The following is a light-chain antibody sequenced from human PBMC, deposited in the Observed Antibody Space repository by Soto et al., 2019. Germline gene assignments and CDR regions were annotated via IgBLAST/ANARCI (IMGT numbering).Light chain of an antibody. J-gene: IGKJ4*01. Sequence: DFTLTQSPSSLSASVGDRVTISSRPSQAVPNNMAWYQQKPGKPPKLLIYEESTLHSGVPSRFSGRTSWTQFTLTIDSLQPEDFATYYCQQVKTYPRTFGGGTKVDIK. CDR3: QQVKTYPRT. CDR1: QAVPNN. CDR2: EES. V-gene: IGKV1-9*01.